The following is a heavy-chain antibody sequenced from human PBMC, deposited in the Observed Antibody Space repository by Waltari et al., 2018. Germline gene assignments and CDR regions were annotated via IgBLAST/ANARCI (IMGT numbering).Heavy chain of an antibody. CDR1: GFIVSSYS. V-gene: IGHV3-66*01. D-gene: IGHD4-17*01. CDR3: AREMDGGYLDI. J-gene: IGHJ4*02. Sequence: EVHLVESGGGLVHPGGSLRVPCEVSGFIVSSYSMRWVRQPPGEGLEWVSVSYSGGSTVYSGAVTGRFTISRDNSYNTLFLDMRNLRTEDTATYYCAREMDGGYLDIWGQGTLVTVSS. CDR2: SYSGGST.